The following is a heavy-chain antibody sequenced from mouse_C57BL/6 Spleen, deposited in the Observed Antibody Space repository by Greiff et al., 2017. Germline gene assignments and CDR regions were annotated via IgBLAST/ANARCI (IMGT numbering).Heavy chain of an antibody. CDR1: GYTFTDYY. Sequence: VQRVESGPELVKPGASVKISCKASGYTFTDYYINWVKQRPGQGLEWIGWIYPGSGNTKYNEKFKGKATLTVDTSSSTAYMQLSSLTSGDSAVYYCARGDWDALDYWGQGTTLTVSS. J-gene: IGHJ2*01. V-gene: IGHV1-84*01. D-gene: IGHD4-1*01. CDR3: ARGDWDALDY. CDR2: IYPGSGNT.